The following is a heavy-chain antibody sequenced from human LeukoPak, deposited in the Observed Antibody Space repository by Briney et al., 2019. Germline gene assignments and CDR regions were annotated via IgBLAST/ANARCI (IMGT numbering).Heavy chain of an antibody. J-gene: IGHJ4*02. CDR3: ARDRVVAAAAHFDY. Sequence: GGSLRLSCAASGFTFSSYSMNRVRQAPGKGLEWVSSISSSSSYIYYADSVKGRFTISRDNAKNSLYLQMNSLRAEDTAVYYCARDRVVAAAAHFDYWGQGTLVTVSS. CDR2: ISSSSSYI. CDR1: GFTFSSYS. D-gene: IGHD6-13*01. V-gene: IGHV3-21*01.